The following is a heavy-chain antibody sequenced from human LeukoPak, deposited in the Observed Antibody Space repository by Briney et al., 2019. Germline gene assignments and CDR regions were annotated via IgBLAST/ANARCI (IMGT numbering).Heavy chain of an antibody. D-gene: IGHD1-26*01. CDR3: AREWGGDFDY. J-gene: IGHJ4*02. Sequence: SETLSLTCAVYGGSFSGYYWSWIRQPPGKGLEWIGEIKHSGSTNYNPSLKSRVTISVDTSKNQFSLKLSSVTAADTAVYYCAREWGGDFDYWGQGTLVTVSS. V-gene: IGHV4-34*01. CDR1: GGSFSGYY. CDR2: IKHSGST.